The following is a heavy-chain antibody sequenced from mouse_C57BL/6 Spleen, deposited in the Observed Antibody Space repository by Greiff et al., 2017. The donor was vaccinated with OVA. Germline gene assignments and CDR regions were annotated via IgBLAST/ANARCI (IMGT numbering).Heavy chain of an antibody. Sequence: DVKLVESGGGLVKPGGSLKLSCAASGFTFSSYAMSWVRQTPEKRLEWVATISDGGSYTYYPDNVKGRFTISRDNAKNNLYLQMSHLKSEDTAMYYCAREWAFYYGNYVGYFDYWGQGTTLTVSS. D-gene: IGHD2-1*01. CDR2: ISDGGSYT. CDR3: AREWAFYYGNYVGYFDY. V-gene: IGHV5-4*01. CDR1: GFTFSSYA. J-gene: IGHJ2*01.